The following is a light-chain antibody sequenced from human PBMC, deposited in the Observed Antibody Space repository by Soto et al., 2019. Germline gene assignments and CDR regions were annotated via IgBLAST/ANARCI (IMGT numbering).Light chain of an antibody. CDR2: DAS. Sequence: EIVLTQSPGTLSLSPGERAPLSCRASQSVSSYLAWYRQKPGQAPRVLIYDASNTATGIPARFSGSGSGTDFTLTISSLEPEDFAVYYCRQRSNWRTFGQGTRLEIK. CDR3: RQRSNWRT. V-gene: IGKV3-11*01. J-gene: IGKJ5*01. CDR1: QSVSSY.